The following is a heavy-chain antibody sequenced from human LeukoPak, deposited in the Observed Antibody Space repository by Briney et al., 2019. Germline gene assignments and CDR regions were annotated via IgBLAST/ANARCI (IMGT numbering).Heavy chain of an antibody. CDR1: GDSISTYH. CDR3: ARDKRHSYGRYFHH. J-gene: IGHJ4*02. D-gene: IGHD5-18*01. CDR2: MQSTGNR. Sequence: SETVSLTCSVSGDSISTYHVGWIRKPPGEGREGVGYMQSTGNRKLSPAPRRRVTMFVDTSNNQVALIPSSVTAADTAVYYCARDKRHSYGRYFHHGPQGPLVTVPS. V-gene: IGHV4-4*08.